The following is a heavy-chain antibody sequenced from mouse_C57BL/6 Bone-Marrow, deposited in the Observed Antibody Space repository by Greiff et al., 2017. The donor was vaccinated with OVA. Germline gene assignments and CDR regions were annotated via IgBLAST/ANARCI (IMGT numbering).Heavy chain of an antibody. CDR1: GFTFSDYG. CDR2: ISSGSSTI. Sequence: EVNVVESGGGLVKPGGSLKLSCAASGFTFSDYGMHWVRQAPEKGLEWVAYISSGSSTIYYADTVKGRFTISRDNAKNTLFLQMTSLRSEDTAMYYCAKTSYDYYAMDYWGQGTSVTVSS. J-gene: IGHJ4*01. V-gene: IGHV5-17*01. CDR3: AKTSYDYYAMDY.